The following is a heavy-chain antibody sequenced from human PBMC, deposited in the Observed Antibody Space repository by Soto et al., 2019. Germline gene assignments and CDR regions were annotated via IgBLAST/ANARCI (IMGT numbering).Heavy chain of an antibody. CDR2: ISYDGSNK. CDR3: AKSGYGDSETGDY. D-gene: IGHD4-17*01. CDR1: GFTFSSYG. J-gene: IGHJ4*02. Sequence: QVQLVESGGGVVQPGRSLRLSCAASGFTFSSYGKHWVRQAPGKGLEWVAVISYDGSNKYYADSVKGRFTISRDNSKNTLYLQMNSLRAEDTAVYYCAKSGYGDSETGDYWGQGTLVTVSS. V-gene: IGHV3-30*18.